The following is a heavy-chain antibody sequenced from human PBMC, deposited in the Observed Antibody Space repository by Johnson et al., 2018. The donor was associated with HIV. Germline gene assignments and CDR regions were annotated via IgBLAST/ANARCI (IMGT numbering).Heavy chain of an antibody. J-gene: IGHJ3*02. CDR2: ISYDGSNK. Sequence: QVQLVESGGGVVQPGRSLRLSCAASGFTFSSYAMHWVRQAPGKGLEWVAVISYDGSNKYYADSVKGRFTISRDNSKNTLYLQMNSLRAGDTAVYYCARAPIHAAFDIWGQGTMVTVSS. CDR3: ARAPIHAAFDI. V-gene: IGHV3-30-3*01. CDR1: GFTFSSYA.